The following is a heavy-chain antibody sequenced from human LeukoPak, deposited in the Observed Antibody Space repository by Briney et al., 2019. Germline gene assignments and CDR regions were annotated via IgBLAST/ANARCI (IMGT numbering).Heavy chain of an antibody. D-gene: IGHD2-21*02. Sequence: GGSLRLSCAASGFTFSTSWMSWVRQAPGKGLEWVSVIYSGGSTYYADSVKGRFTISRDNSKNTLYLQMNSLRAEDTAVYYCARADNPYCGGDCYPNWFDPWGQGTLVTVSS. J-gene: IGHJ5*02. CDR1: GFTFSTSW. V-gene: IGHV3-66*02. CDR2: IYSGGST. CDR3: ARADNPYCGGDCYPNWFDP.